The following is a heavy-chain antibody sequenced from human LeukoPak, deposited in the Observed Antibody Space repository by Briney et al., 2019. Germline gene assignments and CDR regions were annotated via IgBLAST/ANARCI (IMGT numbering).Heavy chain of an antibody. CDR3: ARAVGATTSLPYYDY. J-gene: IGHJ4*02. CDR1: GYTFTSYY. D-gene: IGHD1-26*01. Sequence: ASVKVSCKASGYTFTSYYMHWVRQAPGQGLEWMGIINPSGGSTSYAQKFQGRVTMTRDTSTSTVYMELSSLRSEDTAVYHCARAVGATTSLPYYDYWGQGTLVTVSS. V-gene: IGHV1-46*01. CDR2: INPSGGST.